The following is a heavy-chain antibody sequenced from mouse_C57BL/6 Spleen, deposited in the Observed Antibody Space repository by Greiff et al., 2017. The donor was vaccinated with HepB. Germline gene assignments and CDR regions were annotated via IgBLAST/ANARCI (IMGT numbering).Heavy chain of an antibody. V-gene: IGHV5-16*01. Sequence: EVKLVESEGGLVQPGSSMKLSCTASGFTFSDYYMAWVRQVPEKGLEWVANINYDGSSTYYLDSLKSRFIIARDNAKNSLYLQMSSLTSEDAATYYCARDRGITRDWYFDVWGTGTTVTVSS. CDR2: INYDGSST. CDR3: ARDRGITRDWYFDV. D-gene: IGHD1-1*01. CDR1: GFTFSDYY. J-gene: IGHJ1*03.